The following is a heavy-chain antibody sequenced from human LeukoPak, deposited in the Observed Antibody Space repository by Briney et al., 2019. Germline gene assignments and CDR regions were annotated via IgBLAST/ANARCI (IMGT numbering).Heavy chain of an antibody. CDR1: GGSFSNYY. J-gene: IGHJ6*03. Sequence: SETLSLTCAVCGGSFSNYYWSWIRQPPGKGLEWIGEINDSGRTNYNPSLMSRVTVSVDTSKNQFSLRLTSVTATDTAVYYCARRWNYGRNYYIDVWGKGATVSVSS. CDR2: INDSGRT. D-gene: IGHD1-7*01. CDR3: ARRWNYGRNYYIDV. V-gene: IGHV4-34*01.